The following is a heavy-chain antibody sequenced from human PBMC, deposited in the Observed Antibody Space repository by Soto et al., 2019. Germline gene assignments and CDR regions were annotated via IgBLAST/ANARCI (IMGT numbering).Heavy chain of an antibody. CDR3: ARALKMATILFDY. Sequence: GASLRVSWKASGGTFSSYAISWVRQAPGQGLEWMGGIIPIFGTANYAQKFQGRVTITADKSTSTAYMELSSLRSEDTAVYYCARALKMATILFDYWGQGTLVTVSS. CDR2: IIPIFGTA. D-gene: IGHD5-12*01. J-gene: IGHJ4*02. V-gene: IGHV1-69*06. CDR1: GGTFSSYA.